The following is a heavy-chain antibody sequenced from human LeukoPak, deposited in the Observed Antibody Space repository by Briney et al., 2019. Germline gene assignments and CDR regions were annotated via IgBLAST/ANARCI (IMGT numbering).Heavy chain of an antibody. CDR1: GFTFSRYD. Sequence: GALRLSCAVSGFTFSRYDMHWVRQAPGKGLEWVANIKQDGSDQYYVDSVKGRFTISRDNSKNPLYLQMNSLRAEDTAVYYCARVTGSNRAFDIWGQGTMVTVSS. CDR3: ARVTGSNRAFDI. J-gene: IGHJ3*02. CDR2: IKQDGSDQ. V-gene: IGHV3-7*01. D-gene: IGHD3-10*01.